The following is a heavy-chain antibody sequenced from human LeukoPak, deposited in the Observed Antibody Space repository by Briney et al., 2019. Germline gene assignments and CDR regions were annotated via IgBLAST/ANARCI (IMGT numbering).Heavy chain of an antibody. CDR1: GFTFSSCA. Sequence: GGSLRLSCAASGFTFSSCAMSWVRQAPGKGLEWVSAISGSGGSTYYADSAKGRFTISRDNSKNTLYLQMNSLRAEDTAVYYCAKIRSENDYIWGSNDYWGQGTLVTVSS. V-gene: IGHV3-23*01. D-gene: IGHD3-16*01. CDR3: AKIRSENDYIWGSNDY. J-gene: IGHJ4*02. CDR2: ISGSGGST.